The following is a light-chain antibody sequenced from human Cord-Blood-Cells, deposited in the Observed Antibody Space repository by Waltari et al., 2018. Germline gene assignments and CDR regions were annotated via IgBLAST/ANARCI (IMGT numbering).Light chain of an antibody. Sequence: DIQMPQSPSTLSASVGDRVTITCRASQRISSWLAWYQQKPGKSPKLLIYKASSLESGVPSRFSGSGSGTEFTLTISSLQPDDFATYYCQQYNSYSTFGQGTKVEI. CDR1: QRISSW. CDR3: QQYNSYST. V-gene: IGKV1-5*03. J-gene: IGKJ1*01. CDR2: KAS.